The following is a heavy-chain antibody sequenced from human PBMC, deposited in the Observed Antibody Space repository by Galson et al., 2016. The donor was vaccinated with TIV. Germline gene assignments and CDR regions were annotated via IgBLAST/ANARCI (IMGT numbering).Heavy chain of an antibody. CDR2: ISYDGSDK. V-gene: IGHV3-74*01. Sequence: SLRLSCAASGFTFGSYWMHWVRQAPGKGLMWVSLISYDGSDKIYTDSVKGRFTISRDNAKSSLYLEMNNLRAEDTAVYYCTRGGEYHCDLWGQGSLVTVSS. J-gene: IGHJ5*02. D-gene: IGHD2/OR15-2a*01. CDR1: GFTFGSYW. CDR3: TRGGEYHCDL.